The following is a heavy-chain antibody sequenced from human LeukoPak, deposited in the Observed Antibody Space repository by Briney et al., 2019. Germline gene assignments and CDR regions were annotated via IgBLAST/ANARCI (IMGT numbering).Heavy chain of an antibody. CDR1: RYTFTSYD. J-gene: IGHJ4*02. Sequence: ASVKVSCKASRYTFTSYDINWVRQATGQGLEWMGWMNPNSGNTGYAQKFQGRVTMTRNTSISTAYMELSSLRSEDTAVYYCARGKGGGQIFGVALGYWGQGTLVTVSS. V-gene: IGHV1-8*01. CDR3: ARGKGGGQIFGVALGY. CDR2: MNPNSGNT. D-gene: IGHD3-3*01.